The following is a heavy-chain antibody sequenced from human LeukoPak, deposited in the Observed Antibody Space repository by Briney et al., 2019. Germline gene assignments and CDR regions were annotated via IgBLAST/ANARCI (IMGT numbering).Heavy chain of an antibody. V-gene: IGHV3-30-3*01. J-gene: IGHJ4*02. Sequence: GGPLRLSCAASGFTFSSYAMHWVRQAPGKGLEWVAVISHDGSNKYYADSVKGRFTISRDNSKNTLYLQMNSLRAEDTAVYYCARGTTSDYWGQGTLVTVSS. CDR2: ISHDGSNK. D-gene: IGHD1-26*01. CDR1: GFTFSSYA. CDR3: ARGTTSDY.